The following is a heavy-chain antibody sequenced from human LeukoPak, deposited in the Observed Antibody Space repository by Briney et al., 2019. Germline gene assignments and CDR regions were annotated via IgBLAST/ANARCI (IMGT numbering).Heavy chain of an antibody. CDR2: IKEDGTET. V-gene: IGHV3-7*03. Sequence: GGSLRLSCAASGFMFSSNWMSWVRLAPGKGPEWVANIKEDGTETYYVDSVKGRFTISRDNAKNSLYLQMNSLRVEDTAVYYCAKEGRSLQTYWGQGTLVTVSS. CDR3: AKEGRSLQTY. CDR1: GFMFSSNW. D-gene: IGHD5-24*01. J-gene: IGHJ4*02.